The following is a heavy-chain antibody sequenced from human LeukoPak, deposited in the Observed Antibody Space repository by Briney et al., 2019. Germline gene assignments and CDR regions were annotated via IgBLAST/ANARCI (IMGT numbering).Heavy chain of an antibody. Sequence: GGSLRLSCAASGFTFRRHWMSWVRQAPGKGLEWVANMRDDGSEEFYVNSVKGRFTISRDNAKNSLYLQMDSLRAEDTAVYYCARDLWLGERGLFFFEYWGQGALVTVSS. CDR1: GFTFRRHW. J-gene: IGHJ4*02. CDR3: ARDLWLGERGLFFFEY. CDR2: MRDDGSEE. D-gene: IGHD3-22*01. V-gene: IGHV3-7*01.